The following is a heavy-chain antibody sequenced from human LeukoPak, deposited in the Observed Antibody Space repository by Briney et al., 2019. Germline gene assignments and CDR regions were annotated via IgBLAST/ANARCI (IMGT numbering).Heavy chain of an antibody. J-gene: IGHJ6*03. CDR1: GGSISKGHYY. CDR3: ARDGGRLYYYYMDV. Sequence: SETLSLTCTVSGGSISKGHYYWGWIRQPPGMGLEWIGSMYHTGSTYYNPSLKSRVTISVDTSKNQFSLKLSSVTAADTAVYYCARDGGRLYYYYMDVWGKGTTVTVSS. D-gene: IGHD1-26*01. CDR2: MYHTGST. V-gene: IGHV4-39*02.